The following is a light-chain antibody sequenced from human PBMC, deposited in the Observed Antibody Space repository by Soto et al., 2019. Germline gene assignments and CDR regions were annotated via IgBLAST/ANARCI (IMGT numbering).Light chain of an antibody. V-gene: IGLV4-69*01. Sequence: QPVLTQSPSASASLGASVKLTCTLSSGHSNYAIAWHQQQPEKVPRYLMKVNSDGSHSKGDGIPDRFSGSSSGAERYITISILQSEDEADYYCQTWGTGIQVFGGGTKLTVL. CDR3: QTWGTGIQV. CDR2: VNSDGSH. CDR1: SGHSNYA. J-gene: IGLJ3*02.